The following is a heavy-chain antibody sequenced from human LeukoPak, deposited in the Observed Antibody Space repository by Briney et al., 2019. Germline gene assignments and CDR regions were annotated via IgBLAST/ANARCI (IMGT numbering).Heavy chain of an antibody. CDR1: GYTFTSYY. D-gene: IGHD6-13*01. Sequence: GASVKVSCKASGYTFTSYYMHWVRQAPGQGLEWMGIINPSGGSTSYAQKFQGRVTMTRDTSTGTVYMELSSLRSEDTAVYYCARVPWVVDDSSSPKTYAFDIWGQGKMVTVSS. J-gene: IGHJ3*02. V-gene: IGHV1-46*03. CDR3: ARVPWVVDDSSSPKTYAFDI. CDR2: INPSGGST.